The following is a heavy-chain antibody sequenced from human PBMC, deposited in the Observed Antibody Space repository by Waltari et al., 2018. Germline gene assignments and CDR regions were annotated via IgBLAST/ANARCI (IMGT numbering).Heavy chain of an antibody. D-gene: IGHD1-26*01. CDR3: ARGWGAFDY. CDR1: GGSISSGSYY. V-gene: IGHV4-61*02. CDR2: IYTSGST. J-gene: IGHJ4*02. Sequence: QVQLQESGPGLVKPSQTLSLTCTVPGGSISSGSYYWSWIRQPAGKGLEWIGRIYTSGSTNYNPSLKSRVTISVDTSKNQFSLKLSSVTAADTAVYYCARGWGAFDYWGQGTLVTVSS.